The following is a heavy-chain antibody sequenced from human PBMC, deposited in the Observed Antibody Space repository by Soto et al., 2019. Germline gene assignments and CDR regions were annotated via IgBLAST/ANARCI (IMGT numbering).Heavy chain of an antibody. CDR1: GFTFSSYA. J-gene: IGHJ4*02. CDR2: ISGSGGST. CDR3: ASRTSGWYFDY. V-gene: IGHV3-23*01. Sequence: GGSLRLSCTASGFTFSSYAMNWVRQAPGKGLEWVSVISGSGGSTYYADSVKGRFTISRDNSKNKVYLQMNSLRAEDTAVYYCASRTSGWYFDYWGQGTLVTVSS. D-gene: IGHD6-19*01.